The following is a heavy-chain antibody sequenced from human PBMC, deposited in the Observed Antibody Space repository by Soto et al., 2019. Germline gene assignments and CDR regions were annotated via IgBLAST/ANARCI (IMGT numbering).Heavy chain of an antibody. CDR2: IYHSGST. Sequence: QVQLQESGPGLVKPSGTLSLTCAVSGGSISSSNWWSWVRQPPGKGLEWIGEIYHSGSTNYNPSLQTRVTISVAKYKNQFSLKLSSVTAADTSVYYCARWSIVGANRFDYWCQGTLVTVSS. J-gene: IGHJ4*02. CDR3: ARWSIVGANRFDY. CDR1: GGSISSSNW. V-gene: IGHV4-4*02. D-gene: IGHD1-26*01.